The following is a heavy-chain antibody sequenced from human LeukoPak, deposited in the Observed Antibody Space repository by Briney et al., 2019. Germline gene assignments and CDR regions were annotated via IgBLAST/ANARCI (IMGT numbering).Heavy chain of an antibody. CDR1: GYSFTSYW. Sequence: GESLRISCKGSGYSFTSYWISWVRQMPGKGLEWVGRIDPSDSYTNYSPSFQGHVTISADKSISTAYLQWSSLKASDTAMYYCARPPLGYCSGGSCYHDAFDIWGQGTMVTVSS. V-gene: IGHV5-10-1*01. CDR3: ARPPLGYCSGGSCYHDAFDI. CDR2: IDPSDSYT. D-gene: IGHD2-15*01. J-gene: IGHJ3*02.